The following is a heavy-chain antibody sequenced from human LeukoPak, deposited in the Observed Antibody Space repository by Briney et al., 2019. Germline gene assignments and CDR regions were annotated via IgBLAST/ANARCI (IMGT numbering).Heavy chain of an antibody. D-gene: IGHD2-2*01. CDR3: AGASGGSTTFWGDYFYGMDV. CDR1: GYTFTSYY. Sequence: HWASVKVSCKASGYTFTSYYMHWVRQAPGQGLEWMGIINPSGGSTSYAQKFQGRVTMTRDTSTSTVYMELSSLRSEDTAVYYCAGASGGSTTFWGDYFYGMDVWGKGTTVTVSS. CDR2: INPSGGST. J-gene: IGHJ6*04. V-gene: IGHV1-46*01.